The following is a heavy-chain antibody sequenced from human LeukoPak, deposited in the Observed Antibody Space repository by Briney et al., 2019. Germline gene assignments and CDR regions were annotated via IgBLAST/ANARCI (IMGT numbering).Heavy chain of an antibody. V-gene: IGHV3-9*01. CDR2: ISWNSGSI. J-gene: IGHJ5*02. Sequence: PGGSLRLSCAASGFTFDDYAMHWVRQAPGKGLEWVSGISWNSGSIGYADSVKGRFTISRDNAKNSLYLQMNSLRAEDTALYYCAKAHGPYDFRKENWFDPWGQGALVTVSS. D-gene: IGHD3-3*01. CDR1: GFTFDDYA. CDR3: AKAHGPYDFRKENWFDP.